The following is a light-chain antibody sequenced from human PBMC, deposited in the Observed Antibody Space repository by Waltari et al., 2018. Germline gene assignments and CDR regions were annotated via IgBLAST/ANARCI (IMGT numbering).Light chain of an antibody. CDR1: SSDVGGYNF. Sequence: QSALTQPRSVSGSPGQSVTLSCTGTSSDVGGYNFVSCYQQYPGKAPNLVIYDVNKRPSGVPDRFSGSKSGNTASLIISGLQTEDEADYYCCSYAGYYTVFGGGTKVAVL. J-gene: IGLJ3*02. CDR3: CSYAGYYTV. CDR2: DVN. V-gene: IGLV2-11*01.